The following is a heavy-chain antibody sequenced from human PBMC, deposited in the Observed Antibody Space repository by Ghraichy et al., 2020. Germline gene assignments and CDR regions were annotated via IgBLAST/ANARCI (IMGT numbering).Heavy chain of an antibody. Sequence: SETLSLTCTVSGGSISSSSYYWGWIRQPPGKGREWIGSIYYSGSTYYNPSLKSRVTISVDTSKNQFSLKLSSVTAADTAVYYCARRRGYCSSTSCYLLFDAFDIWGKGTMVTVSS. CDR2: IYYSGST. CDR1: GGSISSSSYY. CDR3: ARRRGYCSSTSCYLLFDAFDI. J-gene: IGHJ3*02. D-gene: IGHD2-2*01. V-gene: IGHV4-39*01.